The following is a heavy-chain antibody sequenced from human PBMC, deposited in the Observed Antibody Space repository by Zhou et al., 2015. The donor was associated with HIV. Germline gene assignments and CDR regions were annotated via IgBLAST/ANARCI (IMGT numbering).Heavy chain of an antibody. D-gene: IGHD3-22*01. CDR1: GGSLGNYG. J-gene: IGHJ3*02. CDR3: ARSSGNYDYAFDI. CDR2: IIPIFGTA. Sequence: QVQLVQSGAEVKKPGSSVRVSCTASGGSLGNYGISWVRQAPGQGLEWMGGIIPIFGTASYAQKFQGRVTITADKSTSTAYMDLSSLRSKDTAVYYCARSSGNYDYAFDIWGQGT. V-gene: IGHV1-69*06.